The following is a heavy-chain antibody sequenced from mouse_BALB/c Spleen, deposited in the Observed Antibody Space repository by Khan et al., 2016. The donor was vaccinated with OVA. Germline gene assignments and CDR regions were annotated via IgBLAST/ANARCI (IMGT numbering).Heavy chain of an antibody. CDR2: IYPGNSDT. CDR3: TRAGYGAFAY. CDR1: GYIFTNYW. D-gene: IGHD1-1*01. V-gene: IGHV1-5*01. J-gene: IGHJ3*01. Sequence: VQLQQSGTVRARPGASVKMSCKASGYIFTNYWMHWVKQRPGQGLEWIGGIYPGNSDTSYNQKFKGKAKLTAVTSASTAYMELSSLTNEDSAVYYCTRAGYGAFAYWGQGTLVTVSA.